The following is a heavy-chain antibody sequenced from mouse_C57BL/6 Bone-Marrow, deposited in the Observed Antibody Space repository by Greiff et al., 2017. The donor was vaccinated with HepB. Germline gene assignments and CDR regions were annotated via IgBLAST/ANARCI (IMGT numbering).Heavy chain of an antibody. Sequence: QVQLQQSGAELVRPGTSVKMSCKASGYTFTNYWIGWAKQRPGHGLEWIGDIYPGGGYTNYNEKFKGKATLTADKSSSTAYMQFRSLTSEDSAIYYCARRSPYYYGSSYGYWGQGTTLTVSS. V-gene: IGHV1-63*01. J-gene: IGHJ2*01. CDR2: IYPGGGYT. CDR1: GYTFTNYW. D-gene: IGHD1-1*01. CDR3: ARRSPYYYGSSYGY.